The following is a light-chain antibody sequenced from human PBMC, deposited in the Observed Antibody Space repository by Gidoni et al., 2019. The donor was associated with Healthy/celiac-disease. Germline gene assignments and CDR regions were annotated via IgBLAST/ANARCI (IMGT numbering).Light chain of an antibody. CDR1: QSVSSSY. J-gene: IGKJ1*01. V-gene: IGKV3-20*01. CDR3: QQYGSSPWT. Sequence: IVLPQSPGTLSLSPGERATLSCRASQSVSSSYLAWYQQKPGQAPRLLIDGASSRAPGIPDRFSGSGSGTDFTLTISRLEPEDFAVYYCQQYGSSPWTFGQGTKVEIK. CDR2: GAS.